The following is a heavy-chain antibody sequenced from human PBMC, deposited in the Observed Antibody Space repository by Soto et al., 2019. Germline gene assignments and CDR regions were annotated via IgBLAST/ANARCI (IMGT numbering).Heavy chain of an antibody. Sequence: QVQLQESGPGLVKPSQTLSLTCTVSGGSISSGGYYWSWIRQHPGKGLEGIGYIYYSGSTYYNPSLKSRVTISVDTSKNQFSLKLSSVTAADTAVYYCARGGGVTIFGVVSRGDNWFDPWGQGTLVTVSS. CDR3: ARGGGVTIFGVVSRGDNWFDP. V-gene: IGHV4-31*03. D-gene: IGHD3-3*01. J-gene: IGHJ5*02. CDR1: GGSISSGGYY. CDR2: IYYSGST.